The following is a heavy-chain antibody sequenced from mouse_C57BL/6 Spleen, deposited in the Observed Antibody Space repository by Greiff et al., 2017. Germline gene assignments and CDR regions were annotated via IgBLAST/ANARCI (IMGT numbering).Heavy chain of an antibody. CDR2: IYPGDGDT. Sequence: QVQLQQSGPELVKPGASVKISCKASDYAFSSSWMNWVKQRPGKGLEWIGRIYPGDGDTNYNGKFKGKATLTADKSSSTAYMQLSSLTSEDSAVYCCARHSNWEYYAMDYWGQGTSVTVSS. J-gene: IGHJ4*01. CDR3: ARHSNWEYYAMDY. V-gene: IGHV1-82*01. D-gene: IGHD2-5*01. CDR1: DYAFSSSW.